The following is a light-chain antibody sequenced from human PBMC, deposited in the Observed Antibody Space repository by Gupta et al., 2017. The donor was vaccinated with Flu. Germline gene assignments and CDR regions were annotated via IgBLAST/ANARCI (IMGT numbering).Light chain of an antibody. V-gene: IGKV3-11*01. CDR1: HSVSSY. CDR3: QKRSSWMT. J-gene: IGKJ5*01. CDR2: DAS. Sequence: ELMSPPPPATLSSSPGERAILSCSASHSVSSYLDWYQQKPGQAPRLLIYDASKSATGIPARFSGSGSGTDFTLTSSGLEPDDFAFYYCQKRSSWMTFGQGTRLEIK.